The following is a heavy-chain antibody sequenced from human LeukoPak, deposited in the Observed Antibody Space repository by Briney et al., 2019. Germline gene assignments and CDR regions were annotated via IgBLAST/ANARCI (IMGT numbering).Heavy chain of an antibody. Sequence: ASVQVSCKASGYTFVGYYLHWVRPAPGQGLEWMAWIDPSTGNTHYAQKFQGRITVTRDTSISTTYMELSWLTSDDTALYYCAREYSASEHWGQGTLVTVSS. CDR1: GYTFVGYY. CDR3: AREYSASEH. J-gene: IGHJ1*01. D-gene: IGHD4-11*01. V-gene: IGHV1-2*02. CDR2: IDPSTGNT.